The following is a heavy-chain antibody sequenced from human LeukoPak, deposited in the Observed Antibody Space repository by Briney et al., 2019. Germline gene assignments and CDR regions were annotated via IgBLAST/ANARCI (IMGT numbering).Heavy chain of an antibody. D-gene: IGHD1-20*01. CDR2: ISSSGSTI. V-gene: IGHV3-11*01. CDR1: GFTFSDYY. Sequence: SGGSLRLSCAASGFTFSDYYMSWIRQAPGKGLEWVSYISSSGSTIYYADSAKGRFTISRDNAKNSLYLQMNSLRAEDTAVYYCASGSKGRRITGANYYFDYWGQGTLVTVSS. J-gene: IGHJ4*02. CDR3: ASGSKGRRITGANYYFDY.